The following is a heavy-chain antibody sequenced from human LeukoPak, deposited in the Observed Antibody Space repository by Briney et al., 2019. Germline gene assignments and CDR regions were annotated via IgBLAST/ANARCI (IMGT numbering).Heavy chain of an antibody. CDR1: GFTFSDYY. J-gene: IGHJ4*02. CDR3: ARDGCSSTSCYLFSTH. D-gene: IGHD2-2*01. V-gene: IGHV3-11*01. CDR2: ISSSGSTI. Sequence: PGGSLRLSCAASGFTFSDYYMSWIRQAPGKGLEWVSYISSSGSTIYYADSVKGRFTISRDNAKNSLYLQMNSLRAEDTAVYYCARDGCSSTSCYLFSTHWGQGTLVTVSS.